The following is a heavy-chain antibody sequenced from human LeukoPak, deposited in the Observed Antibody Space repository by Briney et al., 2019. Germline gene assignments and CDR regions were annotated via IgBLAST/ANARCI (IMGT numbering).Heavy chain of an antibody. V-gene: IGHV4-61*02. J-gene: IGHJ3*02. CDR3: ARDPTYRDAFDI. D-gene: IGHD2-2*01. CDR1: GGSISSGSYY. CDR2: IYTRGST. Sequence: SSETLSLTCTVSGGSISSGSYYWSWIRQPAGKGLEWIGRIYTRGSTNYNPSLKRRITISVDTSKNQFSLKLSSVTAADTAVYYCARDPTYRDAFDIWGQGTMVTVSS.